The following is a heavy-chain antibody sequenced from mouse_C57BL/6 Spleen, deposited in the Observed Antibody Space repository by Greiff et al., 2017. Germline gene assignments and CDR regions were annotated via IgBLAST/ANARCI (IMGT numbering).Heavy chain of an antibody. J-gene: IGHJ4*01. CDR2: IHPNSGST. CDR1: GYTFTSYW. CDR3: ARSVLRAMDY. D-gene: IGHD1-1*01. Sequence: QVQLQQPGAELVKPGASVKLSCKASGYTFTSYWMHWVKQRPGQGLEWIGMIHPNSGSTNYNEKFKSKATLTVDKSSSTAYMQLSTLTSEDSAVYYCARSVLRAMDYWGQGTSVTVSS. V-gene: IGHV1-64*01.